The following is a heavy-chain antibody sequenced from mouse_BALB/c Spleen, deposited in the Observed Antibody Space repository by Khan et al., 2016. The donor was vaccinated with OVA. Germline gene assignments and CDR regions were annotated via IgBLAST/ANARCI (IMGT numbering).Heavy chain of an antibody. Sequence: QVQLQQSGAELAKPGASLKMSCKASGYTFINYWILWIKQRPGQGLEWIGYINPSTSYTEYNQNFKDKATLTADKSSCTAYMQLSILTSENSTVYYGARRGRRWDFDYWGQGTTLTVSA. CDR1: GYTFINYW. V-gene: IGHV1-7*01. CDR2: INPSTSYT. CDR3: ARRGRRWDFDY. D-gene: IGHD1-1*01. J-gene: IGHJ2*01.